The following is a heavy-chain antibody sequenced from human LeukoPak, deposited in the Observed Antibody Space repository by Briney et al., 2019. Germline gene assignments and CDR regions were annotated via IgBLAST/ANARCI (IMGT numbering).Heavy chain of an antibody. CDR2: IIPIFGTA. V-gene: IGHV1-69*13. CDR1: GGTFSSYA. J-gene: IGHJ5*02. D-gene: IGHD2-2*01. Sequence: SVKVSCKASGGTFSSYAISWVRQAPGQGLEWMGGIIPIFGTANYAQKFQGRVTITADESTSTAYMELSRLRSDDTAVYYCARTVCSSTSCYSGDWFDPWGQGTLVTVSS. CDR3: ARTVCSSTSCYSGDWFDP.